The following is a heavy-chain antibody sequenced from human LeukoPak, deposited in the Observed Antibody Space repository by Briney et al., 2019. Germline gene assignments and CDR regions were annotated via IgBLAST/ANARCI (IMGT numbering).Heavy chain of an antibody. Sequence: ASVKVSCKASGYTLTSYYLHWVRQAPGQGLEWMAIINPSGGSTSHAQKFQGRVTMTRDTSASTVYMELSSLRSEDTAVYYCARSAGITMVRGVMSWFDPWGQGTLVTVSS. D-gene: IGHD3-10*01. V-gene: IGHV1-46*01. CDR2: INPSGGST. CDR1: GYTLTSYY. CDR3: ARSAGITMVRGVMSWFDP. J-gene: IGHJ5*02.